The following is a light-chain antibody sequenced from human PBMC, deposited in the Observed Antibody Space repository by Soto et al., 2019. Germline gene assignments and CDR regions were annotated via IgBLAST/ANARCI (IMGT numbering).Light chain of an antibody. J-gene: IGKJ1*01. CDR2: GVS. CDR1: QSVSSTL. CDR3: QHYGDSSWT. V-gene: IGKV3-20*01. Sequence: ELVLTQSPVALSLSSGERATLSCRASQSVSSTLLTWYQQKPGQAPRLLIYGVSSRATGIPDRFSGSGSGTDFTRTISRVEPDDFAVYFCQHYGDSSWTFGQGSRVEIK.